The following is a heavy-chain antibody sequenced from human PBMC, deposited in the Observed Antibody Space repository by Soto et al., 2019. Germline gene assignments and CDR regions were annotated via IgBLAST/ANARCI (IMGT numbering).Heavy chain of an antibody. V-gene: IGHV4-4*07. CDR3: ASPLGY. CDR2: IYTSGST. CDR1: GASINSDY. Sequence: PSETLSLTCTVSGASINSDYWSWIRQPAGKGLEWIGRIYTSGSTNYNPSLKSRVTMPVDTSKNQFSLKLSSVAAADTAVYYCASPLGYWGQGTLVTVSS. J-gene: IGHJ4*02.